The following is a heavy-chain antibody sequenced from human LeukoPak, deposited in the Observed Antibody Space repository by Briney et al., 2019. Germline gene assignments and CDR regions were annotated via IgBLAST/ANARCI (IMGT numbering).Heavy chain of an antibody. CDR3: ARGGNFPTNYYGMYV. CDR1: GFTFINYG. CDR2: IGATDAYI. Sequence: GGSLRLSCAASGFTFINYGINWVRQAPGKGLEWVASIGATDAYIYYAPSLKGRFTISRDNAKNSVYLQMNSLRAEDTGVYYCARGGNFPTNYYGMYVWGQGTTVTVSS. D-gene: IGHD4-23*01. V-gene: IGHV3-21*01. J-gene: IGHJ6*02.